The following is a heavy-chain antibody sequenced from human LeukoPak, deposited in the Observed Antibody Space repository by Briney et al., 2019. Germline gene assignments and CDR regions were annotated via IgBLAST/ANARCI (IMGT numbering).Heavy chain of an antibody. D-gene: IGHD1-26*01. V-gene: IGHV1-2*02. CDR2: INPNSGGT. Sequence: ASVKVPCKASGYTFTAYYMHWVRQAPGQGLEWMGWINPNSGGTNYAQKFQGRVTMTRDTSISTAYMELSRLTSDDTAVFYCARDDGQGATDYWGQGTLVTVSS. J-gene: IGHJ4*02. CDR3: ARDDGQGATDY. CDR1: GYTFTAYY.